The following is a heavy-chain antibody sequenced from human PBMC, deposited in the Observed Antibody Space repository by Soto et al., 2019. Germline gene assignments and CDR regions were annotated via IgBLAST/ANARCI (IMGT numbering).Heavy chain of an antibody. CDR2: IMPFFGSG. V-gene: IGHV1-69*01. J-gene: IGHJ4*02. D-gene: IGHD3-22*01. CDR3: ARDRVGYYSHFVY. CDR1: RGTFTNYA. Sequence: QVYLVQSGAEVKKPGSSVKVSCKALRGTFTNYAFSWVRQAPGQGLEWMGGIMPFFGSGKYAQKFQGRINITADEPTSSVYLELTSLRSEYTAVYYCARDRVGYYSHFVYWGQGALVTVSS.